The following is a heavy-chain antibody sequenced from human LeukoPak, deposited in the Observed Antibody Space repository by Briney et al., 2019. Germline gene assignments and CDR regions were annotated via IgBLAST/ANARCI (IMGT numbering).Heavy chain of an antibody. CDR2: ISGRTGST. V-gene: IGHV3-11*06. Sequence: PGGSLRLSCAASGFTFSNYYMSWIRQAPGKGLEWVSYISGRTGSTNYADSVKGRFTISRDNAKNSLYLQMNSLRDEDTAVYYCARDYSSFAFDIWGQGTMVTVSS. CDR3: ARDYSSFAFDI. D-gene: IGHD6-6*01. J-gene: IGHJ3*02. CDR1: GFTFSNYY.